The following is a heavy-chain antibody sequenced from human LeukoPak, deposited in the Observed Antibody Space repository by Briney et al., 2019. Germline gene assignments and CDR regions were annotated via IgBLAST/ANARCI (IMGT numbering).Heavy chain of an antibody. J-gene: IGHJ4*02. Sequence: GSLRLSCAASGFTFSGSAMHWVRQASGKGLEWVGRIRSKPNSYATAYAASVKDRFTISRDDSKNMAYLQMNSLKTEDTAVYYCTRHREGYYYDSSGLDYWGQGTLVTVSS. CDR2: IRSKPNSYAT. CDR3: TRHREGYYYDSSGLDY. D-gene: IGHD3-22*01. V-gene: IGHV3-73*01. CDR1: GFTFSGSA.